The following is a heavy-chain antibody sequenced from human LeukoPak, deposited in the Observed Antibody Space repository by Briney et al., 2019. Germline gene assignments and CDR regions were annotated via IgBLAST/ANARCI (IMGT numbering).Heavy chain of an antibody. Sequence: SETLSLTCTVSGGSISSYYWSWIRQPPGKGLEWIGYIYYSGSTNYNPSLKSRVTISVDTSKNQFSLKLSPVTAADTAVYYCARHISSSWPLYGYWGQGTLVTVSS. D-gene: IGHD6-13*01. CDR2: IYYSGST. V-gene: IGHV4-59*08. J-gene: IGHJ4*02. CDR1: GGSISSYY. CDR3: ARHISSSWPLYGY.